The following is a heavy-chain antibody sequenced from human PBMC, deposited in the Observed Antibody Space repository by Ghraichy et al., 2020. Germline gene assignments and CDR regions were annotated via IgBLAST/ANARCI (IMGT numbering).Heavy chain of an antibody. CDR2: IYRTGST. CDR3: ARDGEYCPDGSCYSVWFDP. V-gene: IGHV4-4*07. J-gene: IGHJ5*02. Sequence: SETLSLTCTVSGGSISGYFWSWIRQSAGQGLEWIGRIYRTGSTNYNPPLTGRVRMSVDTSKNEFSLKLSSVTAADTAVYYCARDGEYCPDGSCYSVWFDPWGQGTLVTVSS. CDR1: GGSISGYF. D-gene: IGHD2-15*01.